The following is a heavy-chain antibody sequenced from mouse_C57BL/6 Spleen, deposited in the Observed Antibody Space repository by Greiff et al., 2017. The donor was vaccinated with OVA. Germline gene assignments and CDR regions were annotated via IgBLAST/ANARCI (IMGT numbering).Heavy chain of an antibody. J-gene: IGHJ3*01. CDR2: ISSGSSTI. CDR3: ARREMYYYGSSPFAY. Sequence: EVMLVESGGGLVKPGGSLKLSCAASGFTFSDYGMHWVRQAPEKGLEWVAYISSGSSTIYYADTVKGRFTISRDNAKNTLFLQMTSLRSEDTAMYYCARREMYYYGSSPFAYWGQGTLVTVSA. D-gene: IGHD1-1*01. CDR1: GFTFSDYG. V-gene: IGHV5-17*01.